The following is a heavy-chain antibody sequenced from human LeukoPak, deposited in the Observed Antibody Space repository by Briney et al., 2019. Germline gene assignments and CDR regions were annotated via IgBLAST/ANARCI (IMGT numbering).Heavy chain of an antibody. Sequence: GGSLRLSCAASGFTFSRYGMHWVRQAPGEGLEWLAVIWYDGSKKYYADSVKGRLTISRDNSKNTLFLEMNRLRAEDTAVYYCARLAEPRSFDTWGQGTMVTVSS. J-gene: IGHJ3*02. CDR1: GFTFSRYG. V-gene: IGHV3-33*01. CDR2: IWYDGSKK. D-gene: IGHD3-16*01. CDR3: ARLAEPRSFDT.